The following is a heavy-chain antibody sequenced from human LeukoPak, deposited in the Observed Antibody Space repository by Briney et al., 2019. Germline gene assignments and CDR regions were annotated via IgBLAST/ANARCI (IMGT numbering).Heavy chain of an antibody. Sequence: SGTLSLTCTVSGGSISSGAYYWSWIRQHPGKGLEWIGYIYYSGSTYYNPSLKSRVTISVDTSKNQFSLKLSSVTAADTAVYYCARVEQQLSMDVWGKGTTVTVSS. CDR1: GGSISSGAYY. J-gene: IGHJ6*03. V-gene: IGHV4-31*03. D-gene: IGHD6-13*01. CDR3: ARVEQQLSMDV. CDR2: IYYSGST.